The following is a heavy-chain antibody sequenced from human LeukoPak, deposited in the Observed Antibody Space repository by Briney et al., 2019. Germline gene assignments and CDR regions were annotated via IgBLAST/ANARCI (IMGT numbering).Heavy chain of an antibody. Sequence: GRSLRLSCAASGFTFSSHTINWVRQAPGKGLEWVSSISGSSSYIYYADSVKGRFTISRDNAKNSVYLQMNSLRAEDTAVYYCARDGFVGAADYWGQGTLVTVSS. V-gene: IGHV3-21*01. CDR1: GFTFSSHT. CDR2: ISGSSSYI. CDR3: ARDGFVGAADY. J-gene: IGHJ4*02. D-gene: IGHD6-13*01.